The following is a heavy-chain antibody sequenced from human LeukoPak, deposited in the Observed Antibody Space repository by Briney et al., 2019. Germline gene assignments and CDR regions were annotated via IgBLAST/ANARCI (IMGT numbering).Heavy chain of an antibody. CDR2: IYYSGST. CDR1: GVSVSSGSYY. CDR3: ARVGGGNSWYYFDY. Sequence: PSETLSLTCTVSGVSVSSGSYYWSWIRQPPGKGLEWIGYIYYSGSTNYNPSLKSRVTISVDTSKNQFSLKLSSVTAADTAAYYCARVGGGNSWYYFDYWGQGTLVTVSS. V-gene: IGHV4-61*01. J-gene: IGHJ4*02. D-gene: IGHD4-23*01.